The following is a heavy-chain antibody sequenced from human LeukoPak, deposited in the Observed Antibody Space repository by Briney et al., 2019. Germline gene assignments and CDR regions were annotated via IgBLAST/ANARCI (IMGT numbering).Heavy chain of an antibody. V-gene: IGHV3-21*01. J-gene: IGHJ4*02. CDR2: ISSSSSYI. CDR3: ARLSQRLATYYFDY. D-gene: IGHD6-25*01. CDR1: GFTFSSYS. Sequence: PGGSLRLSCAASGFTFSSYSMNWVRQAPGKGLEWVSSISSSSSYIYYADSVKGRFTISRDNAKNSLYLQMNSLRAEDTAVYYCARLSQRLATYYFDYWGQGTLVTVSS.